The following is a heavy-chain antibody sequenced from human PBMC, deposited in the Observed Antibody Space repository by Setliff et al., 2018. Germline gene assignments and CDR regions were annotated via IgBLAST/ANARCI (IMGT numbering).Heavy chain of an antibody. D-gene: IGHD3-16*01. CDR3: ARLFQGYDDYKKFDT. Sequence: ASVKVSCKTSAYSFTDYYIQWVRQAPGQGLEWMGWINPNSGGTKYSPKFQGRVSMTRGTSVTTAFLDLSGITYDDTAVYYWARLFQGYDDYKKFDTWGQGTMVTVSS. J-gene: IGHJ1*01. CDR2: INPNSGGT. CDR1: AYSFTDYY. V-gene: IGHV1-2*02.